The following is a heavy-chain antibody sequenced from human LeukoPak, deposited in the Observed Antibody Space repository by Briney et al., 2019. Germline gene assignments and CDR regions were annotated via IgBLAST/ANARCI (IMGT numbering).Heavy chain of an antibody. CDR1: GGTFSSYA. Sequence: SVTVSCKASGGTFSSYAISWVRQAPGQGLEWMGGIIPIFGTANYAQKFQGRVTITADESTSTAYMELSSLRSEDTAVYYCARVSGSYYNEPPGYWGQGTLVTVSS. D-gene: IGHD3-10*01. J-gene: IGHJ4*02. V-gene: IGHV1-69*13. CDR2: IIPIFGTA. CDR3: ARVSGSYYNEPPGY.